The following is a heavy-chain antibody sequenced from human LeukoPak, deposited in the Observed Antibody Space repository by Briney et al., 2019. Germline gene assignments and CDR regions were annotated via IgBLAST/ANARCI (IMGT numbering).Heavy chain of an antibody. D-gene: IGHD2-2*01. CDR3: ARTYCTTTGCYVNS. CDR2: IYHSGST. CDR1: GYSISSGYY. Sequence: SETLSLTCAFSGYSISSGYYWGWIRQPPGKGLEWIGSIYHSGSTYYNPSLKSRVTISVDTSKNQFSLKLRSVSAADTAVYYCARTYCTTTGCYVNSWGQGTLVTVSS. J-gene: IGHJ4*02. V-gene: IGHV4-38-2*01.